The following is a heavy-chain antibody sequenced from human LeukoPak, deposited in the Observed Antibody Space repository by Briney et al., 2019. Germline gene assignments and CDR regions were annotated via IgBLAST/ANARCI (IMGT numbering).Heavy chain of an antibody. V-gene: IGHV3-21*01. CDR2: ISSSSSYI. CDR1: GFTFSSYS. Sequence: GGSLRLSCAASGFTFSSYSMNWVRQAPGKGLEWVSSISSSSSYIHYADSVKGRFTISRDNARNSLYLQLNSLRGEDTAVYYCARDFAVSYDLWSGPSDYWGQGTLVTVSS. D-gene: IGHD3-3*01. J-gene: IGHJ4*02. CDR3: ARDFAVSYDLWSGPSDY.